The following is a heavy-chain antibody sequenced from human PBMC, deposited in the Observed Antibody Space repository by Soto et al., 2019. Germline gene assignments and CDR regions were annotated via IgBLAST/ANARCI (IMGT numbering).Heavy chain of an antibody. V-gene: IGHV3-7*03. J-gene: IGHJ4*02. CDR2: IKQDGSEK. D-gene: IGHD5-18*01. CDR3: ATGYTYGPDY. CDR1: GFSFSSYW. Sequence: EVQLVESGGGLVQPGGSLRLSCAASGFSFSSYWMYWVRQAPGKGLEWVANIKQDGSEKYYVDSVKGRFTISRDNAQNSLYLQMNSLRTEDTAVYYCATGYTYGPDYWGQGTLVTVTS.